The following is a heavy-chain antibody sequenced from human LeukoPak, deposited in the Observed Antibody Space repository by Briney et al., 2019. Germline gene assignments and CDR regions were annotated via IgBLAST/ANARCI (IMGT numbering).Heavy chain of an antibody. Sequence: GRSLRLSCAASGFTFSSYGMHWVRQAPGKGLEWVTVIWYDGSNKYYADSVKGRFTISRDNSKNTLYLQMNSLRAEDTAVYYCAKEGPHSGSYPDAFVIWGQGTMVTVSS. V-gene: IGHV3-33*06. CDR1: GFTFSSYG. CDR3: AKEGPHSGSYPDAFVI. D-gene: IGHD1-26*01. J-gene: IGHJ3*02. CDR2: IWYDGSNK.